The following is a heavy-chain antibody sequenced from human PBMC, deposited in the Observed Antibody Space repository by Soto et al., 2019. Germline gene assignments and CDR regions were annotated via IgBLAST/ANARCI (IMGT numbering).Heavy chain of an antibody. J-gene: IGHJ5*02. CDR1: GFTFSSYA. CDR3: ARDFANYYDSSGSRRWFDP. V-gene: IGHV3-30-3*01. Sequence: SGGSLRLSCAASGFTFSSYAMHWVRQAPGKGLEWVAVISYDGSNKYYADSVKGRFTISRDNSKNTLYLQMNSLRAEDTAVYYCARDFANYYDSSGSRRWFDPWGQGTLVTVSS. D-gene: IGHD3-22*01. CDR2: ISYDGSNK.